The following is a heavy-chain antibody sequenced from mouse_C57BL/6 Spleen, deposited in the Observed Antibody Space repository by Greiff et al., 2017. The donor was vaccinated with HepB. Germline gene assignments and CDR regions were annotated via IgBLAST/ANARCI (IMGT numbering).Heavy chain of an antibody. CDR2: IHPNSGST. V-gene: IGHV1-64*01. CDR1: GYTFTSYW. J-gene: IGHJ2*01. D-gene: IGHD2-3*01. CDR3: ASGGWLLLDY. Sequence: QVQLQQPGAELVKPGASVKLSCKASGYTFTSYWMHWVKQRPGQGLEWIGMIHPNSGSTNYNEKFKSKATLTVEKSSSTAYMQLSSLTSEDSAVYYCASGGWLLLDYWGQGTTLTVSS.